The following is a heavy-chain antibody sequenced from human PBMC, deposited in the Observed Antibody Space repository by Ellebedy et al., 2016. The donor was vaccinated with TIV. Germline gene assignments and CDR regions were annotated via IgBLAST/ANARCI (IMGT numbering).Heavy chain of an antibody. CDR3: ARGGGSYSDY. Sequence: SETLSLTCTVPGGSISGGNNYWVWFRQSPGKGLEWIGSIHYSGRTYYNPSLKSRVTISLDTSRNQFSLRLSSVSAADTAVYYCARGGGSYSDYWGQGILVTVSS. V-gene: IGHV4-39*07. D-gene: IGHD1-26*01. J-gene: IGHJ4*02. CDR1: GGSISGGNNY. CDR2: IHYSGRT.